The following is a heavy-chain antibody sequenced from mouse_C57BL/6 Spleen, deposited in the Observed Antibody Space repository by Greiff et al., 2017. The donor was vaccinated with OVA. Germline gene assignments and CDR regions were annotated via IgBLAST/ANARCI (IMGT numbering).Heavy chain of an antibody. D-gene: IGHD2-2*01. J-gene: IGHJ4*01. CDR3: ARDGYDGDYYAMDY. CDR2: ISDGGSYT. Sequence: DVQLVESGGGLVKPGGSLKLSCAASGFTFSSYAMSWVRQTPEKRLEWVATISDGGSYTYYPDNVKGRFTISRDNAKNNLYLQMSHLKSEDTAMYYCARDGYDGDYYAMDYWGQGTSVTVSS. CDR1: GFTFSSYA. V-gene: IGHV5-4*01.